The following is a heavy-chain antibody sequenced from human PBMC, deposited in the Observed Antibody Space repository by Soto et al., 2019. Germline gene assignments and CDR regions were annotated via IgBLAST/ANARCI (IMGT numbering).Heavy chain of an antibody. J-gene: IGHJ4*02. D-gene: IGHD2-8*01. CDR3: AKYMVQSATRVFDY. Sequence: EVHLLESGGDLVQPGDSLTLYCAASGFTFSDYAMTWVRQAPGKGLEWVSVIGGRGDGIQYADSVKGRFTVSRDNSRDTLYLRMESLRAEDTATYYCAKYMVQSATRVFDYWGQGALVSVSS. CDR2: IGGRGDGI. CDR1: GFTFSDYA. V-gene: IGHV3-23*01.